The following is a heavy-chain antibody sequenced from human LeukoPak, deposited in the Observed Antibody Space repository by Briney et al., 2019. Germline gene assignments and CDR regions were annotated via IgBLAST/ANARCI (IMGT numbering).Heavy chain of an antibody. CDR2: IYYSGST. CDR1: GGSISSHY. V-gene: IGHV4-59*11. Sequence: SETLSLTCTVSGGSISSHYWSWIRQPPGKGLEWIGYIYYSGSTNHNPSLKSRVTISVDTSKNQFSLKLSSVTAADTAVYYCARASMYRGYFDYWGQGTLVTVSS. D-gene: IGHD2-2*01. CDR3: ARASMYRGYFDY. J-gene: IGHJ4*02.